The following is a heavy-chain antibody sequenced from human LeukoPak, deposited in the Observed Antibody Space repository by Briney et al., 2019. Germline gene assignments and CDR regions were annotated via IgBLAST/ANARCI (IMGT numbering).Heavy chain of an antibody. CDR3: ASGIAAALDY. D-gene: IGHD6-13*01. CDR2: ISYDGSNK. Sequence: GRSLRLSCAASGFTFSSYAMHWVRQAPGKGLEWVAVISYDGSNKYYADSVKGRFTISRDNSKNTLYLQMNSLRAEDTAVYYCASGIAAALDYWGQGTLVTVSS. J-gene: IGHJ4*02. CDR1: GFTFSSYA. V-gene: IGHV3-30*04.